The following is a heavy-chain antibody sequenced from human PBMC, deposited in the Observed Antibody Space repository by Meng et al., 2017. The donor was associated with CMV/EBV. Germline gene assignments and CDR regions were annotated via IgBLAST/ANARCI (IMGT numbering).Heavy chain of an antibody. V-gene: IGHV1-69*05. D-gene: IGHD3-22*01. J-gene: IGHJ3*02. CDR2: IIPICGTA. Sequence: SVKVSCKASGGTFSSYAISWVRQAPGQGLEWMGGIIPICGTANYAQKFQGRVTITTDESTSTAYMELSSLRSEDTAVYYCATSMIVDYDAFDIWGQGTMVTVSS. CDR3: ATSMIVDYDAFDI. CDR1: GGTFSSYA.